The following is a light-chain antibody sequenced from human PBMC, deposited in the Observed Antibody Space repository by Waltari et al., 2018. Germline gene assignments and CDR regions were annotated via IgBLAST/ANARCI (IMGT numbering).Light chain of an antibody. CDR2: DVS. Sequence: QSALTQPASVSGSPGQSITIPCTGTSSDICGYYYFSWYQQHPGKAPKLMIYDVSKRPSGVSDRFSGSKSGNTASLTISGLQAEDEADYYCSSYAPSSTVFGGGTKLTVL. J-gene: IGLJ2*01. V-gene: IGLV2-14*03. CDR3: SSYAPSSTV. CDR1: SSDICGYYY.